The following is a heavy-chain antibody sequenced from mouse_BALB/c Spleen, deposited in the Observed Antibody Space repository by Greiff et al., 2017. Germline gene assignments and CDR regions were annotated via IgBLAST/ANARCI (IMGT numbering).Heavy chain of an antibody. D-gene: IGHD1-1*01. CDR3: ARGGLLRYVDY. CDR1: GDSITSGY. J-gene: IGHJ2*01. V-gene: IGHV3-8*02. CDR2: ISYSGST. Sequence: VQLQQSGPSLVKPSQTLSLTCSVTGDSITSGYWNWIRKFPGNKLEYMGYISYSGSTYYNPSLKSRISITRDTSKNQSYLQLNSVATEDTATYYCARGGLLRYVDYWGQGATLTVAS.